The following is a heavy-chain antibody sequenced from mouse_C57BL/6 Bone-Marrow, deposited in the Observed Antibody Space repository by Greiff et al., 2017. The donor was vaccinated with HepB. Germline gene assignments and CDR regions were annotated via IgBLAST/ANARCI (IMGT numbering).Heavy chain of an antibody. J-gene: IGHJ1*03. CDR1: GYAFSSSW. D-gene: IGHD1-1*01. CDR2: IYPGDGDA. Sequence: VKLVESGPELVKPGASVKISCKASGYAFSSSWMNWVKQRPGKGLEWIGRIYPGDGDANYNGKFKGKATLTADKSSSTAYMQLSSLTSEDSAVYFCARSYYGYWYFDVWGTGTTVTVSS. CDR3: ARSYYGYWYFDV. V-gene: IGHV1-82*01.